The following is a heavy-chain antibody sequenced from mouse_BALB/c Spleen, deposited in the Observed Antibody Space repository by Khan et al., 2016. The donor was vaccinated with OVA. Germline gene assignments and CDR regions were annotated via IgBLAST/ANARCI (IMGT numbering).Heavy chain of an antibody. V-gene: IGHV9-3*02. D-gene: IGHD2-14*01. CDR2: INTNTGEP. J-gene: IGHJ3*01. CDR1: GYIFTNYG. Sequence: QIQLVQSGPELKKPGETVKISCKASGYIFTNYGMNWVKQAPGKGLKWMGWINTNTGEPTFAEEFKERFAFSLETSANTAYLQINSLKNEDTATYFCASGYDMYGSWFAYWGQGTLVTVSA. CDR3: ASGYDMYGSWFAY.